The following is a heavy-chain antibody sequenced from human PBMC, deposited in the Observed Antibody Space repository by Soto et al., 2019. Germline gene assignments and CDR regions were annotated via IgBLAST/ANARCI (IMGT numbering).Heavy chain of an antibody. J-gene: IGHJ5*02. Sequence: GPSVKVSCKASGYTFTNYGISWVRQAPGQGLEWMGWISAYNGNTKYAQKLQGRVTMTTDTSTTTVYMELRSLRSDDTAVYFCAKDGGKDGYFGNWFDPWGQGTLVTVSS. D-gene: IGHD5-18*01. V-gene: IGHV1-18*01. CDR3: AKDGGKDGYFGNWFDP. CDR1: GYTFTNYG. CDR2: ISAYNGNT.